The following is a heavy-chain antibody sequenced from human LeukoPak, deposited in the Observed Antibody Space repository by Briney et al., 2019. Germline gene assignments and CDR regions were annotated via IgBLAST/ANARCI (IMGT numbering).Heavy chain of an antibody. V-gene: IGHV3-23*01. J-gene: IGHJ4*02. Sequence: GGSLRLSCAASGFTFGSYSMSWVRQAPGKGLEWVSVISAGSSTTYYADSVKGRFTISRDNSKNTLFLQMNSLRAEDTAFYYCAINGGGDSGYGNFDYWGQGTLVTVSS. CDR3: AINGGGDSGYGNFDY. CDR2: ISAGSSTT. D-gene: IGHD5-12*01. CDR1: GFTFGSYS.